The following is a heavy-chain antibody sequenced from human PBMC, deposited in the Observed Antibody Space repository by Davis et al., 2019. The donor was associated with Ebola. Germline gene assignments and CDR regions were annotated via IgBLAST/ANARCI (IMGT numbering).Heavy chain of an antibody. Sequence: GGSLRLSFAASGFTFSSYAMHWVRQAPGKGLEWVAVISYDGSNKYYADSVKGRFTISRDNSKNTLYLQMNSLRAEDTAVYYCARGTGMDVWGKGTTVTVSS. V-gene: IGHV3-30-3*01. CDR1: GFTFSSYA. J-gene: IGHJ6*04. CDR2: ISYDGSNK. CDR3: ARGTGMDV. D-gene: IGHD2-8*01.